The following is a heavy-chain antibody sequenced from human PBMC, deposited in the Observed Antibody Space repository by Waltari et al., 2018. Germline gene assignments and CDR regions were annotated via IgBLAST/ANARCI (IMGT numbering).Heavy chain of an antibody. CDR2: IDWDDTK. D-gene: IGHD3-10*01. J-gene: IGHJ2*01. CDR1: GFSLTTSGMC. Sequence: QVTLRESGPALVKPTQTLTLTCTFSGFSLTTSGMCVSWIRQPPGKALEWLARIDWDDTKKYSSSLESRLTISKDTSKNQVVLTMAKVDTLDTAMYFCARLDFGSGIQYFDLWGRGTLVTVSS. CDR3: ARLDFGSGIQYFDL. V-gene: IGHV2-70*15.